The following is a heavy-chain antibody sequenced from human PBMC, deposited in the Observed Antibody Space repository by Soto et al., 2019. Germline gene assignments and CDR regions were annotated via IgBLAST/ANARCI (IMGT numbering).Heavy chain of an antibody. CDR2: IYYSGSA. CDR3: ARTGNYGRNSMDFDC. D-gene: IGHD4-17*01. Sequence: PSETLSLTCTVSGGSISSGDYYWSWIRQPPGKGLEWIGYIYYSGSAYYNPSLKSRITISVDTSKNQFSLKLSSVTAADTAVYYCARTGNYGRNSMDFDCWGQGTLVTVSS. J-gene: IGHJ4*02. CDR1: GGSISSGDYY. V-gene: IGHV4-30-4*01.